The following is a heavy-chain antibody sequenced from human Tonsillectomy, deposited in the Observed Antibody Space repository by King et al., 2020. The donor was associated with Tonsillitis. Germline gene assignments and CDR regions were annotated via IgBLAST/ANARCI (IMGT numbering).Heavy chain of an antibody. J-gene: IGHJ6*02. V-gene: IGHV4-34*01. CDR3: ARGGLGVVVTAIPGLSSNGMDV. CDR2: INHSGST. Sequence: QVQLQQWGAGLLKPSETLSLTCAVSGGSFSGYYWSWIRQPPGKGLEWIGEINHSGSTNYNPSLKSRVTISVDTSKNQFSLKLSSVTAADTAVNYCARGGLGVVVTAIPGLSSNGMDVWGQGTTVTVSS. CDR1: GGSFSGYY. D-gene: IGHD2-21*02.